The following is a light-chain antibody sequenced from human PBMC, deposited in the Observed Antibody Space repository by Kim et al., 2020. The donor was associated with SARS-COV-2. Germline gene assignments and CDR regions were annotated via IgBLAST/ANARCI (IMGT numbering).Light chain of an antibody. Sequence: VSPGKTASITCSGDELGDKYVFWYQQRPGQSPVLVIYQDTKRPSGIPERFSASNSGNTATLTISGTQPTDEADYYCQAWDSGTAVVFGEGTQLTVL. CDR2: QDT. V-gene: IGLV3-1*01. J-gene: IGLJ2*01. CDR1: ELGDKY. CDR3: QAWDSGTAVV.